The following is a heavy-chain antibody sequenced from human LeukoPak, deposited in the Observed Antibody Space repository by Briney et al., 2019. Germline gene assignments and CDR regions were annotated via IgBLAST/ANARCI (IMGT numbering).Heavy chain of an antibody. CDR2: IKQDGSEK. Sequence: GGSLRLSCAASGFTFSNYWMNWVRQAPGKGLEWVGNIKQDGSEKYYVDSEKGRFTISRDNAKHSLYLQMNSLRAEDTAVYYCARSGHYYDSSGYYGVSDGAFDIWGQGTMVTVSS. J-gene: IGHJ3*02. CDR3: ARSGHYYDSSGYYGVSDGAFDI. D-gene: IGHD3-22*01. V-gene: IGHV3-7*01. CDR1: GFTFSNYW.